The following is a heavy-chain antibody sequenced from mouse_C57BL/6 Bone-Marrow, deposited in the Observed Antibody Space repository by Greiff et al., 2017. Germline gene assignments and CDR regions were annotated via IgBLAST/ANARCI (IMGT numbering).Heavy chain of an antibody. D-gene: IGHD1-1*02. CDR2: INPNNGGT. J-gene: IGHJ1*03. CDR3: ANRGGYYRYFDV. Sequence: EVKVVESGPELVKPGASVTMSCKASGYTFTDYNMHWVKQSHGKSLEWIGYINPNNGGTSYNQKFKGKATLTVNKSSSTAYMELRSLTSEDSAVYYCANRGGYYRYFDVWGTGTTVTVSS. CDR1: GYTFTDYN. V-gene: IGHV1-22*01.